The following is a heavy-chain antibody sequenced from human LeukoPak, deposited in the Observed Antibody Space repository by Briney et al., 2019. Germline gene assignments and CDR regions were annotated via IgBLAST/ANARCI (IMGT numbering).Heavy chain of an antibody. V-gene: IGHV1-69*13. CDR2: IIPIFGTA. CDR3: ARGQDIVVVPAANRVNYYYGMDV. CDR1: GGTFSSYA. J-gene: IGHJ6*04. Sequence: SVKVSCKASGGTFSSYAISWVRQAPGQGLEWMGGIIPIFGTANYAQKFQGRVTITADESTSTAYMELSSLRSEDTAVYYCARGQDIVVVPAANRVNYYYGMDVWGIGTTVTVSS. D-gene: IGHD2-2*01.